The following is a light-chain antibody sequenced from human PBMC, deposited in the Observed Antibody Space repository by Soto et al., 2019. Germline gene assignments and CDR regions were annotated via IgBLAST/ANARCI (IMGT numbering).Light chain of an antibody. V-gene: IGKV1-9*01. CDR3: QQLNAYPHT. CDR1: QDTRRN. J-gene: IGKJ2*01. CDR2: AAP. Sequence: DIQLTQSPSFLSASVGDRVTISCRASQDTRRNLAWYQQETGRAPRLLIYAAPIVQSGVPSRFSGSGSGTEFTPTVSGLQPEDFATYYCQQLNAYPHTFGQGTKVDIK.